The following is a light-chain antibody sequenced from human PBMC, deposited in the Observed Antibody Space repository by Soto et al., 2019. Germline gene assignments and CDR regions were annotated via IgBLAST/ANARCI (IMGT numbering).Light chain of an antibody. CDR1: YSNIGAGYE. CDR3: HSYDSSAHWV. CDR2: GHN. V-gene: IGLV1-40*01. Sequence: QSVLTQPPSVSGAPGQRVTISCTGSYSNIGAGYEVHWYQQIPGTAPKLLISGHNNRPSGVPDRFFGSKSGTSASLTIIGLQAEDEADYYCHSYDSSAHWVFGGGTKLTVL. J-gene: IGLJ3*02.